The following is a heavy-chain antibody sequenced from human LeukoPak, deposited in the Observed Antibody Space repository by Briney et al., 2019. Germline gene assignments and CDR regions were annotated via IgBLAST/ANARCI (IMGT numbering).Heavy chain of an antibody. CDR1: GFTFSRYG. Sequence: GGSLRLSCAASGFTFSRYGMHWVRQAPGKGLQWVAVISYDGSDKYYADSVKGRFAISRDHSKNTLYLQMNSLRAEDTAVYYCAKVRASSGWYGGFDYWGQGTLVTVSS. D-gene: IGHD6-19*01. V-gene: IGHV3-30*18. CDR3: AKVRASSGWYGGFDY. J-gene: IGHJ4*02. CDR2: ISYDGSDK.